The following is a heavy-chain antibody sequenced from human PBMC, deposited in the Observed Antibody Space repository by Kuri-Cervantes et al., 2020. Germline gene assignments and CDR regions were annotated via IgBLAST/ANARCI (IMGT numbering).Heavy chain of an antibody. D-gene: IGHD3-22*01. Sequence: GESLKISCAASGFTFSSYAMHWVRQAPGKGLEWVAVISYDGSNKYYADSVKGRFTISRDNSKNTLYLQMNSLRAEDTAVYYCATPDPYYYDSSGSDVVRYWGQGTLVTVSS. CDR3: ATPDPYYYDSSGSDVVRY. CDR1: GFTFSSYA. CDR2: ISYDGSNK. V-gene: IGHV3-30-3*01. J-gene: IGHJ4*02.